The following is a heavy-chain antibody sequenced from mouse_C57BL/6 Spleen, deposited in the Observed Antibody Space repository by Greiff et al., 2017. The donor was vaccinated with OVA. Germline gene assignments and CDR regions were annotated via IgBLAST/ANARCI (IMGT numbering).Heavy chain of an antibody. CDR2: ISNLAYSI. J-gene: IGHJ4*01. CDR1: GFTFSDYG. Sequence: EVKLMESGGGLVQPGGSLILSCAASGFTFSDYGMAWVRQAPRKGPEWVAFISNLAYSIYYADTVTGRFTISRENAKNTLYLEMSSLRSEDTAMYYCARLYDGYSYAMDYWGQGTSVTVSS. D-gene: IGHD2-3*01. V-gene: IGHV5-15*01. CDR3: ARLYDGYSYAMDY.